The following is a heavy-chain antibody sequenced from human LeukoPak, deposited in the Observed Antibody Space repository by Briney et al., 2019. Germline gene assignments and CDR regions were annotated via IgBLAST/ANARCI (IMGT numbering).Heavy chain of an antibody. D-gene: IGHD6-6*01. CDR3: ASYPRYSSSPPFDY. Sequence: ASVKVSFKASGYTFTGYYMHWVRQAPGQGFEWMGWINPNTGGTNYEQHFQGRVTMTRDTSISTAYMELSGLRSDDTAVYYCASYPRYSSSPPFDYWGQGTLVTVSS. CDR2: INPNTGGT. V-gene: IGHV1-2*02. CDR1: GYTFTGYY. J-gene: IGHJ4*02.